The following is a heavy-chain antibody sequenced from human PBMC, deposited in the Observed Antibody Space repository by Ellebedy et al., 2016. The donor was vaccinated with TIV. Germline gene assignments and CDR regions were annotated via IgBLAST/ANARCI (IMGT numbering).Heavy chain of an antibody. V-gene: IGHV1-24*01. Sequence: ASVKVSCXVSGYTLTELSMHWVRQAPGKGLEWMGGFDPEDGETIYAQKFQGRVTITADESTSTAYMELSSLRSEDTAVYCCAAGGVRLPVDYWGQGTLVTVSS. CDR3: AAGGVRLPVDY. D-gene: IGHD5-12*01. CDR1: GYTLTELS. J-gene: IGHJ4*02. CDR2: FDPEDGET.